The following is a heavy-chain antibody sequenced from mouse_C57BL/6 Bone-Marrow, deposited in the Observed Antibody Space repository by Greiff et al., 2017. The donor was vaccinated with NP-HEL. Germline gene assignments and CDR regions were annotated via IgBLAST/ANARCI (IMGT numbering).Heavy chain of an antibody. CDR3: ARSNYYGSSYFLDY. J-gene: IGHJ2*01. V-gene: IGHV1-19*01. Sequence: EVQLVESGPVLVKPGASVKMSCKASGYTFTDYYMNWVKQSHGKSLEWIGVINPYNGGTSYNQKFKGKATLTVDKSSSTAYMELNSLTSEDSAVYYCARSNYYGSSYFLDYWGQGTTLTVSS. D-gene: IGHD1-1*01. CDR2: INPYNGGT. CDR1: GYTFTDYY.